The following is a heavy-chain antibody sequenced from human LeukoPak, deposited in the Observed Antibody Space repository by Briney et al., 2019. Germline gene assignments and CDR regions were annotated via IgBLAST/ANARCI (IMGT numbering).Heavy chain of an antibody. V-gene: IGHV4-34*01. Sequence: SETLSLTCVVYGGSFSGYYWSWIRQPPGKGLEWIGEINHSGSTNYNPSLKSRVTISVDTSKNQFSLKLSSVTAADTAVYYCARGRGLYNWNYYWFDPWGQGTLVTVSS. D-gene: IGHD1-7*01. CDR3: ARGRGLYNWNYYWFDP. CDR2: INHSGST. CDR1: GGSFSGYY. J-gene: IGHJ5*02.